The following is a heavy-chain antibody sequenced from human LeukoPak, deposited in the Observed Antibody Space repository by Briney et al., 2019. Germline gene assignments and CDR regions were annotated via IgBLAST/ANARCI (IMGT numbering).Heavy chain of an antibody. CDR3: ARERPLGTHRGYYFDY. CDR2: IYTSGST. CDR1: GGSISSYY. Sequence: SETLSLTCTVSGGSISSYYWSWIRQPAGKGLEWIGRIYTSGSTNYNPSLKSRVTMSVDTSKNQFSLKLSSVTAADTAVYYCARERPLGTHRGYYFDYWGQGTLVTVSS. J-gene: IGHJ4*02. V-gene: IGHV4-4*07. D-gene: IGHD3-10*01.